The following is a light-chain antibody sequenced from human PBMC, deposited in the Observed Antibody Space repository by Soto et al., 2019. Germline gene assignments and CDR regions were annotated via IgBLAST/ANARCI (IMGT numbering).Light chain of an antibody. CDR2: SNN. V-gene: IGLV1-44*01. CDR1: SSNMGSDT. CDR3: ATWDDSLNVWV. Sequence: QAVVIQPPSASGTPGQRVTISCSGSSSNMGSDTVNWYQQLPGTAPKLLIYSNNQRPSGVPDRFSGSKSGTSASLAISGLQSEDEADYYCATWDDSLNVWVFGGGTQLTVL. J-gene: IGLJ3*02.